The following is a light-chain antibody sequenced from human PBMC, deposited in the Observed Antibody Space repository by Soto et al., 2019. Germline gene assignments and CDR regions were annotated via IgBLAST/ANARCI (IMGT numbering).Light chain of an antibody. CDR1: SGAFSTSYY. CDR2: STN. CDR3: VLHMRSGICV. Sequence: QTVVTQEPSFSVSPGGTVTLTCGLTSGAFSTSYYPSWYQQTPGQAPRTLIYSTNTRSSGVPDRFSGSILGNKAALIITGAQADDESDYYCVLHMRSGICVFVVGTKLTV. J-gene: IGLJ3*02. V-gene: IGLV8-61*01.